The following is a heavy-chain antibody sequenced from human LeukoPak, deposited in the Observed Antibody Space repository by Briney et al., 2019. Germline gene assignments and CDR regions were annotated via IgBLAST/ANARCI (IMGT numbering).Heavy chain of an antibody. CDR2: IYYSGST. V-gene: IGHV4-39*02. D-gene: IGHD3-22*01. Sequence: PSETLSLTCTVSGGSISSSSYYWGWIRQPPGKGLEWIGSIYYSGSTYYNPSLKSRVTISVDTSKNQFSLKLSSVTAADTAVYYCARDSSGHQGDFQHWGQGTLVTVSS. CDR3: ARDSSGHQGDFQH. J-gene: IGHJ1*01. CDR1: GGSISSSSYY.